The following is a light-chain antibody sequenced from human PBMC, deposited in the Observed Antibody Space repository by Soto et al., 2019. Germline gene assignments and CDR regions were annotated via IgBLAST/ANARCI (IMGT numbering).Light chain of an antibody. CDR1: HDVLTW. CDR3: QQYNNYPLT. V-gene: IGKV1D-16*01. J-gene: IGKJ4*01. CDR2: AAS. Sequence: DIQLSQSPSSLAASVGDRVTISCRASHDVLTWLAWYHQRPGKAPTSLIFAASTFQSGAPSRLFGNGSGTHFTLTITSLQPEDSGTFYYQQYNNYPLTFGGGTKLDLK.